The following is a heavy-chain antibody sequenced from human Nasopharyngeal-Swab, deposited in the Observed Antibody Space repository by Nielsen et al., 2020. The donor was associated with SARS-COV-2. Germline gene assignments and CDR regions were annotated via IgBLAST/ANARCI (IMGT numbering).Heavy chain of an antibody. CDR1: GFTFSDYY. Sequence: GESLKISCAASGFTFSDYYMSWIRQAPGKGLEWVSYISISGSTIYYADSVKGRFTISRDNAKNSLYLQMNSLTAEDTAVYYCARVGQQRLKYWGQGTLVTVSS. CDR3: ARVGQQRLKY. V-gene: IGHV3-11*04. J-gene: IGHJ4*02. CDR2: ISISGSTI. D-gene: IGHD6-13*01.